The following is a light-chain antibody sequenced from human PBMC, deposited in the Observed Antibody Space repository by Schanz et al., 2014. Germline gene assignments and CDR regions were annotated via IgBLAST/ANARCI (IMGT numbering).Light chain of an antibody. V-gene: IGLV1-47*01. J-gene: IGLJ3*02. Sequence: QSVLTQPPSASGTPGQRVTISCSGRSSNIGSNYVYWYQQLPGTAPKLLIYRINERPSGVPDRFSGSKSGTSASLAISGLRSEDEADYYCAAWDDSLSGGVFGGGTKLTVL. CDR2: RIN. CDR3: AAWDDSLSGGV. CDR1: SSNIGSNY.